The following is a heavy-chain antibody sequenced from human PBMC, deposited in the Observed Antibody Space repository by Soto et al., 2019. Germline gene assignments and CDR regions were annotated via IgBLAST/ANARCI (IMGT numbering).Heavy chain of an antibody. CDR1: GFTFSSYS. Sequence: EVQLVESGGGLVKPGGSLRLSCAASGFTFSSYSMNWVRQAPGKGLEWVSSISSSSSYIYYADSVKGRFTISRDNAKNSLYLQMNSLRAEDTAVYYCARDDGDYAEYFQHWGQGTLVTVSS. D-gene: IGHD4-17*01. V-gene: IGHV3-21*01. CDR3: ARDDGDYAEYFQH. CDR2: ISSSSSYI. J-gene: IGHJ1*01.